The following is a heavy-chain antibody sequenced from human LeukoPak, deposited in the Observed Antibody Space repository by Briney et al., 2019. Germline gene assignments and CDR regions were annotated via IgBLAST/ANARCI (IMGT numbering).Heavy chain of an antibody. CDR1: GYTFTGYY. CDR3: ARDMEYCSSTSCYGYYYYYMDV. V-gene: IGHV1-2*02. Sequence: ASVKVSCKASGYTFTGYYMHWVRQAPGQGLEWMGWINPNSGGTNYAQKFQGRVTMTRDTSISTAYMELSRLRSDDTAVYYCARDMEYCSSTSCYGYYYYYMDVWGKGTTVTVSS. CDR2: INPNSGGT. J-gene: IGHJ6*03. D-gene: IGHD2-2*01.